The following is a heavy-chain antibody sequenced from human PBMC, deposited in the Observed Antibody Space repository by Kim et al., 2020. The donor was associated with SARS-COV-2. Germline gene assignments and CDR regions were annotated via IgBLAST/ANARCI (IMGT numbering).Heavy chain of an antibody. CDR3: ARPIVGALKFYFDY. V-gene: IGHV3-11*06. Sequence: YADSVKGRFTISRDNAENSLYLQMTSLRDEDTAVYYCARPIVGALKFYFDYWGQGTLVTVSS. D-gene: IGHD1-26*01. J-gene: IGHJ4*02.